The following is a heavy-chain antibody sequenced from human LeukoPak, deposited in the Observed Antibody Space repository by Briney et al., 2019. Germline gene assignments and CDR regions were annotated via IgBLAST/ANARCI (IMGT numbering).Heavy chain of an antibody. J-gene: IGHJ6*03. D-gene: IGHD6-19*01. V-gene: IGHV4-30-4*08. CDR1: GGSISSGDYY. CDR2: IYYSGST. Sequence: SQTLSLTCTVSGGSISSGDYYWSWIRQPPGKGLEWLGYIYYSGSTYYNPSLKSRVTISVDTPKNQFSLKLSSVTAADTAVYYCASLTTTSGWRSYYYYYMDVWGKGTTVIVSS. CDR3: ASLTTTSGWRSYYYYYMDV.